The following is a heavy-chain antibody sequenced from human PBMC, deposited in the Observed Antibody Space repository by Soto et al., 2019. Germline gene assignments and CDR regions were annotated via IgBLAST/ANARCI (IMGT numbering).Heavy chain of an antibody. Sequence: ASVKVSCKASGYTFTSCAMHLVRQAPGQRLEWMGGINAIIGNTKYSQKFQGRVTITGDTSTSTAYMELSSLRSEDTAVYYCARAHYDILTGYYIYWGQGTLVTVSS. J-gene: IGHJ4*02. CDR3: ARAHYDILTGYYIY. V-gene: IGHV1-3*01. CDR2: INAIIGNT. D-gene: IGHD3-9*01. CDR1: GYTFTSCA.